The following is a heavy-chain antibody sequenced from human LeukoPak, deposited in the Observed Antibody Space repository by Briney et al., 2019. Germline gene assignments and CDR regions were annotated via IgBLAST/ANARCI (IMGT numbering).Heavy chain of an antibody. CDR3: ASDDPDAANAFDI. CDR1: GYTFTCYY. V-gene: IGHV1-2*02. J-gene: IGHJ3*02. D-gene: IGHD4/OR15-4a*01. Sequence: ASVKVSYKGSGYTFTCYYMHWVRQARGQGLEGMGWVNPNSGGTNYAQKFQGRGTMTRDTAISKAYMELSRLRSDDTAVYYCASDDPDAANAFDIWGQGTMVTVSS. CDR2: VNPNSGGT.